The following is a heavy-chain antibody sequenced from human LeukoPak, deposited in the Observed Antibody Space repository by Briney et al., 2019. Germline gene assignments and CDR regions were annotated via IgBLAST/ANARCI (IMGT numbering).Heavy chain of an antibody. V-gene: IGHV3-21*06. CDR3: ARRGYHDSSGYDY. J-gene: IGHJ4*02. CDR2: ISGSSTDI. Sequence: GGSLRLSCAASGFTFRSYATNWVRQAPGKGLKWVSSISGSSTDIYYVDSVKGRFTISRDNAKNSVFLQINNLRAEDTAIYYCARRGYHDSSGYDYWGQGTLVTVSS. D-gene: IGHD3-22*01. CDR1: GFTFRSYA.